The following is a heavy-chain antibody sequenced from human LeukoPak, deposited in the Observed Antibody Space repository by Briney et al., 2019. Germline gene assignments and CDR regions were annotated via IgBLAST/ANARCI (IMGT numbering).Heavy chain of an antibody. Sequence: SETLSLTCTVSGGSINYYYWMWIRQPPGKGLEWIGYIYYSGSTNYNPSLKSRVTISVDTSKNQFSLKLSSVTAADTAVYYCARVSPVAGDGYYYYGMDVWGQGTTVTVSS. CDR1: GGSINYYY. CDR3: ARVSPVAGDGYYYYGMDV. CDR2: IYYSGST. J-gene: IGHJ6*02. D-gene: IGHD6-19*01. V-gene: IGHV4-59*01.